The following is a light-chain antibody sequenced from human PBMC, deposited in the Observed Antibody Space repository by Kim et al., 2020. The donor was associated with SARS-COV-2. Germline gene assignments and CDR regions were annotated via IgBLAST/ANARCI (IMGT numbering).Light chain of an antibody. CDR2: DIT. J-gene: IGLJ2*01. V-gene: IGLV2-14*03. Sequence: GQSITISCIVSSSDIGYSKHGCWYQQHPGKAPKLIIYDITNRPSGLSSRFSGSKSGNTASLTISGLQGEDEAVYYCSSYTTSGTLVFGGGTQLTVL. CDR3: SSYTTSGTLV. CDR1: SSDIGYSKH.